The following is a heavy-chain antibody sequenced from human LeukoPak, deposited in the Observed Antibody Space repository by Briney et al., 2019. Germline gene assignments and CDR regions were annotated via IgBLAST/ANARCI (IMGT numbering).Heavy chain of an antibody. V-gene: IGHV1-8*01. Sequence: LGASVKVSCKASGYTFTSYDINWVRQATGQGLEWMGWMNPNSGNTGYAQKFQGRVTMTRNTSISTAYMELSSLRSEDTAVYYCARGRFGGGYDYKGYNWLDPWGQGTLVTVSS. CDR3: ARGRFGGGYDYKGYNWLDP. J-gene: IGHJ5*02. CDR1: GYTFTSYD. D-gene: IGHD5-12*01. CDR2: MNPNSGNT.